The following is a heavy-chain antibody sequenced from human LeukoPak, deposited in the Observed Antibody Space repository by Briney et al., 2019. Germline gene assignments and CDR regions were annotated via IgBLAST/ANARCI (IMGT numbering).Heavy chain of an antibody. CDR2: IYYSGST. D-gene: IGHD1-26*01. Sequence: SETLSLTCTVSGGSISSSSYYWGWIRQPPGKGLEWIGSIYYSGSTYYNPSLKSRVTISVDTSKNQFSLKLSSVTTADTAVYYCARQPTVGATADYWGQGTLVTVSS. V-gene: IGHV4-39*01. J-gene: IGHJ4*02. CDR3: ARQPTVGATADY. CDR1: GGSISSSSYY.